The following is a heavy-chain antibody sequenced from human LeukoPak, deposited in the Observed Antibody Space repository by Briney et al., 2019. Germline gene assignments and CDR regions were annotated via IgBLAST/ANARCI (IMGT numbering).Heavy chain of an antibody. V-gene: IGHV4-59*12. J-gene: IGHJ4*02. D-gene: IGHD4-17*01. CDR2: IYYSGST. CDR3: ARGIYGDYEGSFAY. Sequence: SETLSLTCTVSGGSISSYYWSWIRQPPGKGLEWIGYIYYSGSTYYNPSLRSRVTISVDTSKNQFSLKLSSVTAADTAVYYYARGIYGDYEGSFAYWGQGTLVTVSS. CDR1: GGSISSYY.